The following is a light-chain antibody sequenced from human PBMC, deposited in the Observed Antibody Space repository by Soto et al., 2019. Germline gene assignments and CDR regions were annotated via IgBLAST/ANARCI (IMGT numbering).Light chain of an antibody. V-gene: IGLV1-44*01. CDR2: SNN. CDR3: AVSADSHTRYL. CDR1: ISNIGRNS. J-gene: IGLJ1*01. Sequence: QSVLTQAPSASGTPGQSVTISCSGSISNIGRNSVTWYQQVPGAAPKLLIHSNNQRPSGVPDRFSGSRSDTSASLDISGLQSEDEADYYCAVSADSHTRYLLGTRTKVAVL.